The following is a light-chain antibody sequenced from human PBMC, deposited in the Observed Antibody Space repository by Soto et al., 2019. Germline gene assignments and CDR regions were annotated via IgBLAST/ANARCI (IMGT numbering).Light chain of an antibody. Sequence: EIVLTQSPGTLSLSPGERATLSCRASQTISSSYLAWYQQKPGQAPRLLVHGASSRATGIPDRFSGSGSGKDFPFAISRLEPEDFAVYYCPKYGHSPITFGQGTRLKIK. CDR2: GAS. CDR1: QTISSSY. J-gene: IGKJ5*01. V-gene: IGKV3-20*01. CDR3: PKYGHSPIT.